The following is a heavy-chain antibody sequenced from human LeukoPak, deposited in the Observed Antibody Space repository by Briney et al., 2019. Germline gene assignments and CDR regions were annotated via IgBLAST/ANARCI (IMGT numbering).Heavy chain of an antibody. CDR1: GGSISSYY. Sequence: PPETLSLTCTVSGGSISSYYWSWIRQPPGKGLEWIGYIYYNGIITNYNHSLKSPLTTSVDTSKSPFSLKLSSVTAADTAVYYCAGQHPSGRGSGLDCWSEGTLVIVSS. V-gene: IGHV4-59*08. CDR2: IYYNGIIT. D-gene: IGHD2-15*01. CDR3: AGQHPSGRGSGLDC. J-gene: IGHJ4*02.